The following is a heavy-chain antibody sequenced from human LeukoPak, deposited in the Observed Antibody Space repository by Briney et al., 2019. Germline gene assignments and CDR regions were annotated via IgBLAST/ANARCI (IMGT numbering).Heavy chain of an antibody. CDR2: INPNSGGT. Sequence: ASVKVSCKASGYTFTGYFMHWVRQAPGQGLEWMGWINPNSGGTNYAQEFQGRVTMTRDTSISTAYMELSRLRSDDTAVYYCARDERYDSSGYPFDYWGQGTLVTVSS. J-gene: IGHJ4*02. V-gene: IGHV1-2*02. D-gene: IGHD3-22*01. CDR1: GYTFTGYF. CDR3: ARDERYDSSGYPFDY.